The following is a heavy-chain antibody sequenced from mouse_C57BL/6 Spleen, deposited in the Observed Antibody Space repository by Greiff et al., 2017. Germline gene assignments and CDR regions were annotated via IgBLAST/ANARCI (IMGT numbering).Heavy chain of an antibody. CDR2: IDPSDSYT. D-gene: IGHD2-3*01. Sequence: QVQLQQSGAELVKPGASVKLSCKASGYTFTSYWMQWVKQRPGQGLEWIGEIDPSDSYTNYNQKFKGKATLTVDTSSSTAYMQLSSLTSEDSAVYYCARGWLLRYFDYWGQGTTLTVSS. V-gene: IGHV1-50*01. CDR3: ARGWLLRYFDY. CDR1: GYTFTSYW. J-gene: IGHJ2*01.